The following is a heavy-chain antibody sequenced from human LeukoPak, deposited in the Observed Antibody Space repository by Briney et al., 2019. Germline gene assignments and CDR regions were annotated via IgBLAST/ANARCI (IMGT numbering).Heavy chain of an antibody. Sequence: SVKVSCKASGGTFSSYTISWVRQAPGQGLGWMGRIIPILGIANYAQKFQGRVTITADKSTSTAYMELSSLRSEDTAVYYCARGGAGQWLVPDYYYYYYMYVWGKGTTVTVSS. D-gene: IGHD6-19*01. V-gene: IGHV1-69*02. CDR2: IIPILGIA. J-gene: IGHJ6*03. CDR3: ARGGAGQWLVPDYYYYYYMYV. CDR1: GGTFSSYT.